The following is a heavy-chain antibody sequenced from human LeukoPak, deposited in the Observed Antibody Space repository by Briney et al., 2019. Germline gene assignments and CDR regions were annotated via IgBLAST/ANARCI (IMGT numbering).Heavy chain of an antibody. V-gene: IGHV4-34*01. CDR3: ARGRVYSSGRRWFDP. D-gene: IGHD6-19*01. CDR1: GGSFSGYY. CDR2: INHSGST. Sequence: PSETLSLTCAVYGGSFSGYYWSWIRQPPGKGLEWIGGINHSGSTNYNPSLKSRVTISVDTSKNQFSLKLSSVTAADTAVYYCARGRVYSSGRRWFDPWGQGTLVTVSS. J-gene: IGHJ5*02.